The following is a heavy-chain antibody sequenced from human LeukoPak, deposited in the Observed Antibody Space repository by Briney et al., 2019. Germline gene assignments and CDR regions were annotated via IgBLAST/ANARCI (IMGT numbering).Heavy chain of an antibody. CDR3: ARDRGLAAAGRALNFDY. CDR1: GYTFTGYY. V-gene: IGHV7-4-1*02. CDR2: INTNTGNP. Sequence: ASVKVSCKASGYTFTGYYMHWVRQAPGQGLEWMGWINTNTGNPTYAQGFTGRFVFSLDTSVSTAYLQISSLKAEDTAVYYCARDRGLAAAGRALNFDYWGQGTLVTVSS. D-gene: IGHD6-13*01. J-gene: IGHJ4*02.